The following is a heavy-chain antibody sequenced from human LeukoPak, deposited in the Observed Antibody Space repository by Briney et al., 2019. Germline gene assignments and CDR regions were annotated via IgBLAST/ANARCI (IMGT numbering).Heavy chain of an antibody. V-gene: IGHV4-34*01. CDR2: INHSGST. D-gene: IGHD3-10*01. Sequence: SETLSLTCAVYGGSFSGYYWSWIRQPPGKGLEWVGEINHSGSTNYNPSLKSRVTISVDTSKNQFSLKLSSVTAADTAVYYCARVGYYGSGPAFDYWGQGTLVTVSS. CDR3: ARVGYYGSGPAFDY. CDR1: GGSFSGYY. J-gene: IGHJ4*02.